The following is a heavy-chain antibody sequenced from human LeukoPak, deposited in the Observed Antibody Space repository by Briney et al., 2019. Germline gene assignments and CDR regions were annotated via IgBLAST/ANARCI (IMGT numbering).Heavy chain of an antibody. J-gene: IGHJ6*03. CDR2: IYYSGST. V-gene: IGHV4-59*01. CDR3: AGSQGEYYFIDV. CDR1: GGSISTNY. D-gene: IGHD3-16*01. Sequence: SETLSLTCTVSGGSISTNYWSWIRQPPGEGLEFIGNIYYSGSTNYNPSLKSRVTISVDTSKNQFSLNLTSVTAADTAVYYCAGSQGEYYFIDVWGKGTTVTV.